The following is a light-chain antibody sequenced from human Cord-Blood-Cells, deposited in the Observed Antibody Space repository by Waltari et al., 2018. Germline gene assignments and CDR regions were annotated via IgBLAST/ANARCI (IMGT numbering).Light chain of an antibody. CDR2: DAS. Sequence: DIQMTQSPSSLSASVGARVPITCQASQDISNYLNWYQQKPGKAPKLLIYDASNLETGVPSRFSGSRPGTDFTFTISSLQPEDSATYDCQQYDNLPYTFGQGTKLEIK. J-gene: IGKJ2*01. CDR3: QQYDNLPYT. CDR1: QDISNY. V-gene: IGKV1-33*01.